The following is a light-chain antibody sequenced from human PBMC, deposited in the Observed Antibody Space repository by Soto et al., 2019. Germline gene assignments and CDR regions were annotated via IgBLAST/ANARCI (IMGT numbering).Light chain of an antibody. CDR3: QQRNIWPPLFT. CDR2: EAS. J-gene: IGKJ3*01. V-gene: IGKV3-11*01. Sequence: EIVLTQSPATPSLSPGERATLSCRASQSVSTYLAWYQQKPGHAPRLLIYEASNRATGIPARFSGSGSGTDFTLTISSLEPEDFAVYYCQQRNIWPPLFTFGPGTKVDVK. CDR1: QSVSTY.